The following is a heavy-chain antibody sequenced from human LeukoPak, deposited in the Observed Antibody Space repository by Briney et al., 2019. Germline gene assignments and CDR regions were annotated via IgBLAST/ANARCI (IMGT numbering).Heavy chain of an antibody. V-gene: IGHV3-21*01. CDR2: ISSSSSYI. CDR3: ARGGYDGSGYYPLPY. D-gene: IGHD3-22*01. CDR1: GFTFSSYS. J-gene: IGHJ4*02. Sequence: GGSLRLSCAASGFTFSSYSMNWVRQAPGKGLEWVSSISSSSSYIYYADSVKGRFTISRDNAKNLLYLQMNSLRAEDTAVYYCARGGYDGSGYYPLPYWGQGTLVTVSS.